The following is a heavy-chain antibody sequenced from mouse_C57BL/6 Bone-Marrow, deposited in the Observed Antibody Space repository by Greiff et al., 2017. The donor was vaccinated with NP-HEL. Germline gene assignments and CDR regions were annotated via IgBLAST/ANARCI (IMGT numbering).Heavy chain of an antibody. CDR2: INYDGSST. CDR3: AREGGLRRRTYAMDY. CDR1: GFTFSDYS. J-gene: IGHJ4*01. Sequence: EVMLVESEGGLVQPGSSMKLSCTASGFTFSDYSMAWVRQVPEKGLEWVANINYDGSSTYYLDSLKSRFIISGDNAKNILYLQMSSLKSEDTATYYCAREGGLRRRTYAMDYWGQGTSVTVSS. V-gene: IGHV5-16*01. D-gene: IGHD2-4*01.